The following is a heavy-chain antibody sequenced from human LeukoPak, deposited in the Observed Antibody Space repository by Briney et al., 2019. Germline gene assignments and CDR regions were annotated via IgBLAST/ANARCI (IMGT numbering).Heavy chain of an antibody. CDR2: ISGSGGST. CDR3: AKNFLHFWGAFDY. Sequence: GGSLRLSCAASGFTFSSYAMSWVRQAPGKGLEWVSAISGSGGSTYYADSVKGRFTISRDNSRNTVYLQMNSLKAEDTAIYYCAKNFLHFWGAFDYWGQGALVTVSS. J-gene: IGHJ4*02. CDR1: GFTFSSYA. V-gene: IGHV3-23*01. D-gene: IGHD3-3*02.